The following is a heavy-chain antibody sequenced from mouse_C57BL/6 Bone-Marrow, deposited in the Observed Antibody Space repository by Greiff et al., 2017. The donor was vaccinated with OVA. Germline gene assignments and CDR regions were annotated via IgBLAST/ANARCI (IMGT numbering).Heavy chain of an antibody. CDR2: ISDGGSYT. V-gene: IGHV5-4*03. D-gene: IGHD3-2*02. CDR3: ARGDSSGYGPYFDY. J-gene: IGHJ2*01. Sequence: EVMLVESGGGLVKPGGSLKLSCAASGFTFSSYAMSWVRQTPEKRLEWVATISDGGSYTYYPDNVKGRFTISSDNAKNNRYLQMSHLKSEDTAMYYCARGDSSGYGPYFDYWGQGTTLTVSS. CDR1: GFTFSSYA.